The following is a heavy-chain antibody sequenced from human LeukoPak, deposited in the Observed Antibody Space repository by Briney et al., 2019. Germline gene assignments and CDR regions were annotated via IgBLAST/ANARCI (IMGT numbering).Heavy chain of an antibody. CDR2: ISESDGST. CDR1: GSTFSRYA. CDR3: AKDISQGYTFGSIEEDY. V-gene: IGHV3-23*01. Sequence: GGSLRLSCAASGSTFSRYAMSWVRQAPGKGLEWLSAISESDGSTYYADSVKGRFTISRDNSKNSLYLQMNSLGADDTAVYFCAKDISQGYTFGSIEEDYWGQGTLVTVSS. J-gene: IGHJ4*02. D-gene: IGHD5-18*01.